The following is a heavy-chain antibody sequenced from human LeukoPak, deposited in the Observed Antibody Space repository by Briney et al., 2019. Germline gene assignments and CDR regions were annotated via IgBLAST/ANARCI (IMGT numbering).Heavy chain of an antibody. D-gene: IGHD3-10*01. CDR1: GGTFSSYA. CDR3: AREVRGSGRYFDY. CDR2: IIPIFGTA. Sequence: SVKVSCKASGGTFSSYAISWVRQAPGQGLEWMGGIIPIFGTANYAQKFQGRVTITADESTSTAYMELSSLRSEDTAVYYCAREVRGSGRYFDYWGQGTLVSVSS. V-gene: IGHV1-69*13. J-gene: IGHJ4*02.